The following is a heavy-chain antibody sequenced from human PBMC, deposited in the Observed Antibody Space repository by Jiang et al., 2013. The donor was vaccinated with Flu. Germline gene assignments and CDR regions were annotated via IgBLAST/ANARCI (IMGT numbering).Heavy chain of an antibody. Sequence: GAEVKKPGESPKISCKGSGYSFTSYWIGWVRQMPGKGLEWMGIIYPGDSDTRYSPSFQGQVTISADKSISTAYLQWSSLKASDTAMYYCARLGAEMATTHLTGVDYWGQGTLVTVSS. V-gene: IGHV5-51*01. J-gene: IGHJ4*02. CDR1: GYSFTSYW. CDR2: IYPGDSDT. CDR3: ARLGAEMATTHLTGVDY. D-gene: IGHD5-24*01.